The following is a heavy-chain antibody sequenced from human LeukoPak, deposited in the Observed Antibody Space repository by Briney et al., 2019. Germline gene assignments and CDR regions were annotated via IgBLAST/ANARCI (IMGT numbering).Heavy chain of an antibody. Sequence: GGPLSLSCAPSGLPLRSYGWHGVRQPPARGLKWVALISSDGNNKYYADSVKGRFAISRDNSKNTLYLQMNSLRAEDTAVYYCARIGYSISWSGDYWGQGSLVTVSS. CDR1: GLPLRSYG. CDR3: ARIGYSISWSGDY. CDR2: ISSDGNNK. D-gene: IGHD6-13*01. V-gene: IGHV3-30*03. J-gene: IGHJ4*02.